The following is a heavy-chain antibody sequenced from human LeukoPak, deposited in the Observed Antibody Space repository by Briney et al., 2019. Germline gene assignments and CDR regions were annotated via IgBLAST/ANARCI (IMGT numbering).Heavy chain of an antibody. V-gene: IGHV3-48*04. CDR3: AIPPLSGSGSSRPLAGMDV. CDR2: ISHTGTTM. D-gene: IGHD3-10*01. CDR1: GFTFSTNA. Sequence: PGGSLRPSCEASGFTFSTNAMNWVRQAPGKGLEWVSYISHTGTTMSYADSVKGRFTISRDNARNSLYLQMNSLRAEDTAVYYCAIPPLSGSGSSRPLAGMDVWGQGTTVTVSS. J-gene: IGHJ6*02.